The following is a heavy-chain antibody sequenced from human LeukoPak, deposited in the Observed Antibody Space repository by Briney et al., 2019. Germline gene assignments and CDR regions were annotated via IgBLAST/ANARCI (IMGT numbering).Heavy chain of an antibody. CDR3: ARGVTTGTTPYYYAMDV. V-gene: IGHV3-53*01. Sequence: GESLKISCAASGFTVSSNYMSWVRQAPGRGLEWVSVVYSGGSTYYADSVKGRFTISRDNPKNTLYLQMNSLRAEDTAVYYCARGVTTGTTPYYYAMDVWGQGTTVTVSS. CDR1: GFTVSSNY. J-gene: IGHJ6*02. D-gene: IGHD1-1*01. CDR2: VYSGGST.